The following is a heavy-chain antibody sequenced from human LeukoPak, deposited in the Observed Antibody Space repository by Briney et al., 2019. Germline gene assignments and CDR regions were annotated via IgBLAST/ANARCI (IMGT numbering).Heavy chain of an antibody. V-gene: IGHV1-69*13. J-gene: IGHJ4*02. CDR3: ARDGPAAAGGSVDY. D-gene: IGHD6-13*01. CDR1: GGTFSSYA. CDR2: IIPIFGTA. Sequence: SVKVSCKASGGTFSSYAISWVRQAPGQGLEWMGGIIPIFGTANYAQKFQGRVATTADESTSTAYMELSSLRSEDTAVYYCARDGPAAAGGSVDYWGQGTLVTVSS.